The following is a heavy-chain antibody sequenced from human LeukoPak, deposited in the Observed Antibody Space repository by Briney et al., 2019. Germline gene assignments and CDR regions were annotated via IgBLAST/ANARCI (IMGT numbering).Heavy chain of an antibody. CDR2: ISSSSSYI. J-gene: IGHJ4*02. CDR3: AGGIAAAGGGNY. D-gene: IGHD6-13*01. V-gene: IGHV3-21*01. Sequence: PGGSLRLSCAASGFTFSTYSMNWVRQAPGKGLEWVSSISSSSSYIYYADSVKGRFTISRDNAKNSLYLQMNSLRAEDTAVYYCAGGIAAAGGGNYWGQGTLVTVSS. CDR1: GFTFSTYS.